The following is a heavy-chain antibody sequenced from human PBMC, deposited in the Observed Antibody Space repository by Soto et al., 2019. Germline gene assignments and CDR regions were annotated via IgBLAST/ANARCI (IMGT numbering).Heavy chain of an antibody. V-gene: IGHV1-69*13. J-gene: IGHJ6*02. CDR3: ARDCSGGSCYSTDYYYYYGMDV. CDR1: GGTFSSYA. Sequence: GASVKVSCKASGGTFSSYAISWVRQAPGQGLEWMGGIIPIFGTANYAQKFQGRVTITADESTSTAYMELSSLRSEDTAVYYCARDCSGGSCYSTDYYYYYGMDVWGQGTTVTVSS. D-gene: IGHD2-15*01. CDR2: IIPIFGTA.